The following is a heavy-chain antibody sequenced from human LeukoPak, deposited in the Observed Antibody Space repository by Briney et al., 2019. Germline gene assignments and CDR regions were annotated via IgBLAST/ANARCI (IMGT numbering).Heavy chain of an antibody. CDR3: ARAGPLVRQQQLKKEVYGMDV. J-gene: IGHJ6*02. D-gene: IGHD6-13*01. CDR1: GYSISSGYY. V-gene: IGHV4-38-2*02. Sequence: SETLSLTCTVSGYSISSGYYWGWIRQPPGKGLEWIGSIYHSGSTYYNPSLKSRVTISVDTSKNQFSLKLSSVTAADTAVYYCARAGPLVRQQQLKKEVYGMDVWGQGTTVTVSS. CDR2: IYHSGST.